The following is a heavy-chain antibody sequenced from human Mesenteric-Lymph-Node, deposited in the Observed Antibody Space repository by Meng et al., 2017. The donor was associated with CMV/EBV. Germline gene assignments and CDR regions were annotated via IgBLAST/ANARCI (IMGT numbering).Heavy chain of an antibody. V-gene: IGHV1-3*01. J-gene: IGHJ4*02. CDR3: ARTARGYYDSSGYYGR. CDR2: INAGNGNT. D-gene: IGHD3-22*01. Sequence: SGYSFNSYAIHWVRQAPGQRLEWMGWINAGNGNTKYSQKFQGRVTITRDTSASTAYMELSSLRSEDTAVYYCARTARGYYDSSGYYGRWGQGTLVTVSS. CDR1: GYSFNSYA.